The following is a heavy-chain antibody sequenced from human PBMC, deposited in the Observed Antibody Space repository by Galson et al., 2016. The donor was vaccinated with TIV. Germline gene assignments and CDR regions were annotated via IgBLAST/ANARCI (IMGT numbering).Heavy chain of an antibody. CDR3: VKDAISFNSAYDAFDI. Sequence: SLRLSCAGSGFTFNVYAMSWVRQTPERGLEWVSSHGGGPNLFYSDSVRGRFTISGDDVKNTVYLDMHSLRAEDTAIYYCVKDAISFNSAYDAFDIWGQGTVVTVSS. CDR2: SHGGGPNL. CDR1: GFTFNVYA. V-gene: IGHV3-23*01. D-gene: IGHD2-21*01. J-gene: IGHJ3*02.